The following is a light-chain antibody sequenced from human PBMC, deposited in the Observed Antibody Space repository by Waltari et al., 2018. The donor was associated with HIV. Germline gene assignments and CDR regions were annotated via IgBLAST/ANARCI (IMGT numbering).Light chain of an antibody. CDR2: EDS. Sequence: NYMLTQPHSVSESPGKTVTLSCTRSSGPIASNYLQWYHHRPGSAPTTVIYEDSQRPSGVPDRFSGSIDSSSNSASLTISGLKTEDEADYYCQSYDTSNPGGIFGGGTKLTVL. V-gene: IGLV6-57*04. J-gene: IGLJ2*01. CDR3: QSYDTSNPGGI. CDR1: SGPIASNY.